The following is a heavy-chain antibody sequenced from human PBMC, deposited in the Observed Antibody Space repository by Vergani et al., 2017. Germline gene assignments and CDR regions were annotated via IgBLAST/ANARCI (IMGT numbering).Heavy chain of an antibody. Sequence: QVQLQESGPGLVKPSQTLSLTCTVSGGSISSGSYYWSWIRQPAGKGLEWIGRIYTSGSTNYNPSLKSRVTISVDTSKNQFSLKLSSGTAADTAVYYCARDGASFDWLLPVPEGTTLWGRGTLVTVSS. CDR1: GGSISSGSYY. CDR3: ARDGASFDWLLPVPEGTTL. CDR2: IYTSGST. D-gene: IGHD3-9*01. J-gene: IGHJ2*01. V-gene: IGHV4-61*02.